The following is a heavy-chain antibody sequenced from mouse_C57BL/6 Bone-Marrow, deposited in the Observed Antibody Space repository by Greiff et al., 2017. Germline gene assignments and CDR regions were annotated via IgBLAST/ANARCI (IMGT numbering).Heavy chain of an antibody. CDR3: AREGNLDPYFDY. J-gene: IGHJ2*01. CDR2: IDPSDSYT. Sequence: QVQLQQPGAELVMPGASVKLSCKASGYTFTSYWMHWVKQRPGQGLEWIGEIDPSDSYTNYNQKFKGKSTLTVDKSSSTAYMQLISLTSEVSAVYYCAREGNLDPYFDYWGQGTTLTVSS. CDR1: GYTFTSYW. V-gene: IGHV1-69*01.